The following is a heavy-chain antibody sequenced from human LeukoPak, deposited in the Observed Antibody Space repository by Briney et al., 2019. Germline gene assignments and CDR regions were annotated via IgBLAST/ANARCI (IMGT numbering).Heavy chain of an antibody. CDR2: ISYDGSNK. D-gene: IGHD3-22*01. CDR1: GFTFRSYG. V-gene: IGHV3-30*03. Sequence: PGVSLRLSCGASGFTFRSYGMHGVRQARGKGLEWGAVISYDGSNKYYADSVKGRFTISRDNSKNTLYLETNSLIAEDTAVYYCATSRYDSSRYPAVDYWGQGTLVTVSS. J-gene: IGHJ4*02. CDR3: ATSRYDSSRYPAVDY.